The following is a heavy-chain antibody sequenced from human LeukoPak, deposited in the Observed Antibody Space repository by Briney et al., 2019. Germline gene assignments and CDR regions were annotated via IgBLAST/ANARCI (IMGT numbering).Heavy chain of an antibody. J-gene: IGHJ6*03. D-gene: IGHD5-18*01. V-gene: IGHV4-4*07. CDR3: ARDRSDTAMVKPYYYYMDV. Sequence: PSETLSLTCPVSGGSISSYCWSWLRQPAGKGLEWIGRIYTSGSSSYNPSLKSRVTMSVDTSKNQFSLKLSSVTAADTAVYYCARDRSDTAMVKPYYYYMDVWGKGTTVTVAS. CDR2: IYTSGSS. CDR1: GGSISSYC.